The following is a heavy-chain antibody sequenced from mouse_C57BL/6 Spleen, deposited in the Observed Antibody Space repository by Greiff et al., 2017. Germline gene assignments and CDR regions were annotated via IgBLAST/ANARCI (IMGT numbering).Heavy chain of an antibody. CDR3: ARRYYGSSYAMDY. D-gene: IGHD1-1*01. Sequence: VQLQQPGAELVMPGASVKLSCKASGYTFTSYWMHWVKQRPGQGLEWIGEFDPSDSYTNYNQKFKGKSTLTVDKSSSTAYMQLSSLTSEDSAVYYCARRYYGSSYAMDYWGQGTSVTVSS. V-gene: IGHV1-69*01. J-gene: IGHJ4*01. CDR2: FDPSDSYT. CDR1: GYTFTSYW.